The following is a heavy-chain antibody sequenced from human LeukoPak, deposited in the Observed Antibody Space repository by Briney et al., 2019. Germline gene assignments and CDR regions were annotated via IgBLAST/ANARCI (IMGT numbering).Heavy chain of an antibody. Sequence: SETLSLTCTVSGGSISSYYWGWIRQPPGKGLEWIGSIYYSGTTYYNPSLKSRVTISVDTSKNQFSLKLSSVTAADTALYYCARQTTLKAAAGLNLDSWGQGTLVTVSS. D-gene: IGHD6-13*01. J-gene: IGHJ4*02. CDR3: ARQTTLKAAAGLNLDS. CDR2: IYYSGTT. V-gene: IGHV4-39*01. CDR1: GGSISSYY.